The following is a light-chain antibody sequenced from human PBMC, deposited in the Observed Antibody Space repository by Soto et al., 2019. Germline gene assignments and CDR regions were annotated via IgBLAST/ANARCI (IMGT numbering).Light chain of an antibody. CDR2: AAS. J-gene: IGKJ1*01. CDR3: QQYYSYPRT. Sequence: AIRMTQSPSSFSASTGDRVTITCRASQGISSYLAWYQQKPGKAPKLLIYAASTLQSGVPSRFSGSGSGTDFTLTISCLQSEDFETYYCQQYYSYPRTFGQGTMVDIK. CDR1: QGISSY. V-gene: IGKV1-8*01.